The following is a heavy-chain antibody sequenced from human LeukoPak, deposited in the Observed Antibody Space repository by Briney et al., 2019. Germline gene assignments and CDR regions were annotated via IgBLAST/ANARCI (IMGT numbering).Heavy chain of an antibody. CDR3: ARDTGYYDILTGYYNGRWFDP. CDR1: GGSFSGYY. V-gene: IGHV4-34*01. D-gene: IGHD3-9*01. CDR2: INHSGST. Sequence: PSETLSLTCAVYGGSFSGYYWSWIRQPPGKGLEWIGEINHSGSTNYNPSLKSRVTISVDTSKNQFSLKLSSVTAADTAVYYCARDTGYYDILTGYYNGRWFDPWGQGTLVTVSS. J-gene: IGHJ5*02.